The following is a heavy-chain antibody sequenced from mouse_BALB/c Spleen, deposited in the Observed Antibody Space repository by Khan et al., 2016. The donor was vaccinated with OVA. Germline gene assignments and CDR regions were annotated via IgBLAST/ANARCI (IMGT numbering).Heavy chain of an antibody. Sequence: EVQLQESGPGLVKPSQSLSLTCTVSGFSITSDYAWNWIRQFPGNKLDWMGYISYSGTTSYHQSLKSRIPITRDTSKTQFFLQLNFVTTEDTATCYCARGRSYWGQGTLVTVSA. CDR3: ARGRSY. J-gene: IGHJ3*01. V-gene: IGHV3-2*02. CDR2: ISYSGTT. CDR1: GFSITSDYA.